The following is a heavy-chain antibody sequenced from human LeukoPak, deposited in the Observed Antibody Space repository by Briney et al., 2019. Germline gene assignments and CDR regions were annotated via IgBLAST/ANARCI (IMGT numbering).Heavy chain of an antibody. D-gene: IGHD4-17*01. V-gene: IGHV4-39*02. CDR1: GGSISSSSYY. CDR3: ARDGDYGDYGLWYFDL. CDR2: IYYSGST. Sequence: RPSETLSLTCTVSGGSISSSSYYWGWIRQPPGKGLEWIGSIYYSGSTYYNPSLRSRVTISVDTSKNQFSLKLSSVTAADTAVYYCARDGDYGDYGLWYFDLWGRGTLVTVSS. J-gene: IGHJ2*01.